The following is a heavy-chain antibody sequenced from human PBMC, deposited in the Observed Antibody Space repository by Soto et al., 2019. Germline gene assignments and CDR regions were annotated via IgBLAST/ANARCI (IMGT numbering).Heavy chain of an antibody. J-gene: IGHJ4*02. Sequence: EVRLVESGGGLVKPGGSLRLSCVASGLDFSTYSMSWVRQAPGKGLEWVSSIDHTGTYIYYSDSVKGRFTLSRDNANNSLFLQMNARRVEDTAVYYCANGGVYYWGQGTLVTVSS. V-gene: IGHV3-21*01. CDR3: ANGGVYY. D-gene: IGHD3-16*01. CDR2: IDHTGTYI. CDR1: GLDFSTYS.